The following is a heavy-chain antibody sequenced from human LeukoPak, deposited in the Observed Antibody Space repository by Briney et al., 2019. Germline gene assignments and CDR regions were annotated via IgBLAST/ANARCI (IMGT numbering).Heavy chain of an antibody. D-gene: IGHD5-24*01. V-gene: IGHV1-2*02. Sequence: ASVKVSCKASGYTFTSYSMHWVRQAPGQGLEWMGWINPNTGDTHSAQKFQGRVTMTKDTSINTAYMELSRLTSDDTAVYYCAPATMTFDYWGQGTLVTVSS. CDR1: GYTFTSYS. CDR3: APATMTFDY. CDR2: INPNTGDT. J-gene: IGHJ4*02.